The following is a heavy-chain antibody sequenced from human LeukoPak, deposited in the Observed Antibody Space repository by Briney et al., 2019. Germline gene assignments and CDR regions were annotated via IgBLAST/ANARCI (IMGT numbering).Heavy chain of an antibody. CDR3: ATSAAAGTRGPFDY. CDR2: FDPEDGET. V-gene: IGHV1-24*01. J-gene: IGHJ4*02. Sequence: ASVKVSCKVSGYTLTELSMHWVRQAPGKGLEWMGGFDPEDGETIYAQKFQGRVTMTEDTSTDTAYMELSSLRSEDTAVYYCATSAAAGTRGPFDYWGQGTLVTVSS. CDR1: GYTLTELS. D-gene: IGHD6-13*01.